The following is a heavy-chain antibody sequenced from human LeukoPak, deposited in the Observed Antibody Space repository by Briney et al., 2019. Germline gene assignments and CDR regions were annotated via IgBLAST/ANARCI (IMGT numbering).Heavy chain of an antibody. CDR2: INHLGSA. V-gene: IGHV4-38-2*02. Sequence: SETLSLTCSVSGYSITSTSFWAWVRQTPGKGLEWIGSINHLGSAYYNPSLESRVTISVDTSKNHFSLNLKSVTAADTAVYYCAREDGSSGYDDFWGQGTLVTVSS. D-gene: IGHD5-12*01. J-gene: IGHJ4*02. CDR1: GYSITSTSF. CDR3: AREDGSSGYDDF.